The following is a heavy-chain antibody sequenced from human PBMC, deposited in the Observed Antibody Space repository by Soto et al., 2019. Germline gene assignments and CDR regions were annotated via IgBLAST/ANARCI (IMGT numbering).Heavy chain of an antibody. V-gene: IGHV1-58*01. J-gene: IGHJ5*02. CDR2: MDPGSGIT. CDR3: ARHPGGGNWFDP. Sequence: VKVSCKASKYPFTSFDLHWVRQASGQRLEWIGWMDPGSGITGYAQRFQERVTITRDMSTSTAYMELSSLRSEDTAVYFCARHPGGGNWFDPWGQGTLVTVSS. D-gene: IGHD3-16*01. CDR1: KYPFTSFD.